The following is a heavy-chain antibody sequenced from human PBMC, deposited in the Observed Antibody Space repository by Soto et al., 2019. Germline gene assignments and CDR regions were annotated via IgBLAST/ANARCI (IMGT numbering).Heavy chain of an antibody. CDR1: GFTFSSYW. V-gene: IGHV3-74*01. CDR3: ARANYGDYERGIRYYYGMDV. CDR2: INSDGSST. D-gene: IGHD4-17*01. J-gene: IGHJ6*02. Sequence: PGGSLRLSCAASGFTFSSYWMHWVRQAPGKGLVWVSRINSDGSSTSYADSVKGRFTISRDNAKNTLYLQMNSLRAEDTAVYYCARANYGDYERGIRYYYGMDVWGQGTTVTVSS.